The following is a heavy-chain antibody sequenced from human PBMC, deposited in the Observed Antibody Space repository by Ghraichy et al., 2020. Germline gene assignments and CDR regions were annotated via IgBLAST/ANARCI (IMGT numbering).Heavy chain of an antibody. CDR3: ARGGVGATWDIDY. CDR1: GGTFSSYA. V-gene: IGHV1-69*13. D-gene: IGHD1-26*01. CDR2: IIPIFGTA. J-gene: IGHJ4*02. Sequence: SVKVSCKASGGTFSSYAISWVRQAPGQGLEWMGGIIPIFGTANYAQKFQGRVTITANESTSTAYMELSSLRSEDTAVYYCARGGVGATWDIDYWGQGTLVTVSS.